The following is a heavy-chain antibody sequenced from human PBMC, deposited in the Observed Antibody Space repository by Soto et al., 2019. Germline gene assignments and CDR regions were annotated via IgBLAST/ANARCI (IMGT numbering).Heavy chain of an antibody. Sequence: EVQLVESGGGLVKPGGSLRLSCAASGFTFSSYSMNWVRQAPGKGLEWVSSISSSSSYIYYADSVKGRFTISRDNAKNSLYLQMKSLGAEDTGVDCCARDRGGPRRSYGMDVWGQGTTVTVSS. V-gene: IGHV3-21*01. CDR1: GFTFSSYS. J-gene: IGHJ6*01. D-gene: IGHD3-10*01. CDR3: ARDRGGPRRSYGMDV. CDR2: ISSSSSYI.